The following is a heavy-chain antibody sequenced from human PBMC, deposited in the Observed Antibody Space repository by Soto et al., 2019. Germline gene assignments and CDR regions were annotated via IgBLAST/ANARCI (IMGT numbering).Heavy chain of an antibody. CDR1: GFTFSTFA. CDR2: ITVNGGST. V-gene: IGHV3-23*01. D-gene: IGHD6-25*01. CDR3: AKGGLLSYSEF. J-gene: IGHJ4*02. Sequence: EVQLLESGGGLVQPGGSLRLSCAASGFTFSTFAMTWVRQAPGKGLEWVSSITVNGGSTYYADSVKGRFTISRDNSRNTLYLQITSLRADDTALYYCAKGGLLSYSEFWGRGTLVAVSS.